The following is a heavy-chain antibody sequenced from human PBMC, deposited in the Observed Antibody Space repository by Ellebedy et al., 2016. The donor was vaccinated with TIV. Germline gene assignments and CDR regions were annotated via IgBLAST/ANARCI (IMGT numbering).Heavy chain of an antibody. J-gene: IGHJ4*02. D-gene: IGHD5-12*01. CDR3: ARGRLSGYGPYYFDY. Sequence: SETLSLXCTVSGGSISSYYWSWIRQPAGKGLEWIGRIYTSGSTNYNPSLKSRVTMSVDTSKNQFSLKLSSVTAADTAVYYCARGRLSGYGPYYFDYWGQGTLVTVSS. V-gene: IGHV4-4*07. CDR2: IYTSGST. CDR1: GGSISSYY.